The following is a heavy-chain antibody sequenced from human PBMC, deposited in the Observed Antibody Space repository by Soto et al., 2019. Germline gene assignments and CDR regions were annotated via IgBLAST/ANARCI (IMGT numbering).Heavy chain of an antibody. J-gene: IGHJ6*02. Sequence: EVQLVESGGGLLQPGGSLRLSCPVSGSTFSNDWMHWVRQAPGKGLVWVSHINSDGSSTNYADFVKGRFTIARDNAKNTVYLQMNSLRAEDTAVYYCARDRSYSLDVWGQGTTVTVSS. CDR3: ARDRSYSLDV. V-gene: IGHV3-74*01. CDR2: INSDGSST. CDR1: GSTFSNDW.